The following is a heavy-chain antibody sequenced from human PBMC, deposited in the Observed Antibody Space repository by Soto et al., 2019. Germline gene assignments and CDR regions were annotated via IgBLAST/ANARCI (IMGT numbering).Heavy chain of an antibody. D-gene: IGHD2-8*01. CDR3: ARDELYCTNGVCYTAYYFDF. V-gene: IGHV1-18*04. J-gene: IGHJ4*02. CDR1: GYTFISYG. CDR2: ISTFNGNT. Sequence: ASVKVSCKASGYTFISYGISWVRQAPGQGLEWMGWISTFNGNTNYAQKLQGRATMTTDTSTSTAYMELRRLRSDDTAVYYCARDELYCTNGVCYTAYYFDFWGQGALVTVS.